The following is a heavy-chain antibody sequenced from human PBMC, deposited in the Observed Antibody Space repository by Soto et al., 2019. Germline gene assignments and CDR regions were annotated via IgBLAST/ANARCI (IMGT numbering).Heavy chain of an antibody. J-gene: IGHJ6*02. D-gene: IGHD5-12*01. V-gene: IGHV3-7*03. CDR2: IKQDGSEK. CDR1: GFTFSDYW. Sequence: GGSLRLSCAASGFTFSDYWMSWVRQAPGKGLEWVANIKQDGSEKYYVDSLTGRFTISRDNAKNSLYLQMSSLRAEGTAVYYCARDQARGGLRRYYYGMQVWGQGTMDAVSS. CDR3: ARDQARGGLRRYYYGMQV.